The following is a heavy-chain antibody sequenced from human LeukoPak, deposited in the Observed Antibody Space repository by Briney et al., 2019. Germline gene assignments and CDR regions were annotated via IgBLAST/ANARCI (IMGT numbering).Heavy chain of an antibody. J-gene: IGHJ4*02. CDR2: IYYSGST. CDR3: ARHMLVPAAPDY. V-gene: IGHV4-39*01. Sequence: SETLSLTCTVSGGSISSSSYYWGWIRQPPGKGLEWIGSIYYSGSTYYNPSLKSRVTISVDTSKNQFSPKLSSVTAADTAVYYCARHMLVPAAPDYWGQGTLVTVSS. D-gene: IGHD2-2*01. CDR1: GGSISSSSYY.